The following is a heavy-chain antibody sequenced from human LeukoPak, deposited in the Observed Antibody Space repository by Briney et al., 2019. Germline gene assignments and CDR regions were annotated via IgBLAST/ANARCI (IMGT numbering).Heavy chain of an antibody. CDR1: GFTFSSYA. Sequence: GGSLRLSCAASGFTFSSYAMSWVRQAPGKGLEWVSAISGSGGSTYYADSVKGRFTISRDTSKNTLYLQMNSLRAEDTAVYYCAKDTDYGGKVWPTVLNSWGQGTLVTVSS. CDR2: ISGSGGST. CDR3: AKDTDYGGKVWPTVLNS. V-gene: IGHV3-23*01. D-gene: IGHD4-23*01. J-gene: IGHJ4*02.